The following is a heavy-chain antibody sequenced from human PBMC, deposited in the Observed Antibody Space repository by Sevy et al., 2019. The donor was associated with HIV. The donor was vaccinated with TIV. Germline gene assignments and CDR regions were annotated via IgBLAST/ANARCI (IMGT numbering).Heavy chain of an antibody. V-gene: IGHV3-23*01. D-gene: IGHD3-10*01. CDR3: ARGAHGYYYYMDV. CDR2: ITGSGHST. J-gene: IGHJ6*03. Sequence: GGSLRLSCAASGFTFSSYSINWVRQAPGKGLEWVSCITGSGHSTFYTDSVKGRFTISRDNSNNTMYLHMNSLRAEDTAIYYCARGAHGYYYYMDVWGKGTTVTVSS. CDR1: GFTFSSYS.